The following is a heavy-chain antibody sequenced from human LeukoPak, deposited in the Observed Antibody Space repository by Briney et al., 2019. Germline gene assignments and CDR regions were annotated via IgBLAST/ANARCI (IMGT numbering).Heavy chain of an antibody. J-gene: IGHJ4*02. D-gene: IGHD2-2*01. CDR1: GFPFSTYE. CDR3: ARVGAYAAVNW. CDR2: ISSSGTTT. V-gene: IGHV3-48*03. Sequence: PGGSLTLSCAASGFPFSTYEMRWVRQAPGKGLEWVSYISSSGTTTYYADSVKGRFTISRDNAKNSLYLQMNSLRAEDTAVYYCARVGAYAAVNWWGQGTLVSVSS.